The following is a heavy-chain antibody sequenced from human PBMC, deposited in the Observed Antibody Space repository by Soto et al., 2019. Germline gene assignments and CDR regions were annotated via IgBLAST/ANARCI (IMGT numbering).Heavy chain of an antibody. D-gene: IGHD4-17*01. J-gene: IGHJ6*02. Sequence: QVQLVQSGAEVKKPGASVKVSCKASGYTFPSYDINWVRQATGQGLEWMGWMNPNSGNTGYAQKFQGRVTMTRNTSISTAYMELSSLRSEDTAVYYCARSIGGDYDYYYYGMDVWGQGTTVTVSS. CDR3: ARSIGGDYDYYYYGMDV. CDR2: MNPNSGNT. CDR1: GYTFPSYD. V-gene: IGHV1-8*01.